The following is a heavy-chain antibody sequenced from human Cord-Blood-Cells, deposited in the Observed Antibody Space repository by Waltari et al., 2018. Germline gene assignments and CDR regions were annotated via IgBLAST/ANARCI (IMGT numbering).Heavy chain of an antibody. Sequence: QVQLVQSGAEVKKPGASVKVSCKASGYTFTGYSMHWVRQAPGQGLEWMGWINPNSGGTNYAQKFQGRVTMTRDTSISTAYMELSRLRSDDTAVYYCARVYYYDSSGYYYYYGMDVWGQGTTVTVSS. CDR2: INPNSGGT. D-gene: IGHD3-22*01. CDR3: ARVYYYDSSGYYYYYGMDV. CDR1: GYTFTGYS. J-gene: IGHJ6*02. V-gene: IGHV1-2*02.